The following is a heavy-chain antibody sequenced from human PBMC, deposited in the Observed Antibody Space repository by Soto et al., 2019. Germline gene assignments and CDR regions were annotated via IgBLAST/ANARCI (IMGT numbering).Heavy chain of an antibody. V-gene: IGHV4-31*03. D-gene: IGHD3-10*01. J-gene: IGHJ4*02. CDR2: IHNSGIT. CDR1: GGSISSPGYF. CDR3: TRERAYYEY. Sequence: QIQLQESGPGQVKPSQTLSLTCTVSGGSISSPGYFWNWIRQPPGKGLEWIGYIHNSGITHYNPSLKSRVSMSMDTSNNQFSLNLTSVTAADTAIYFCTRERAYYEYWGQGTVVTVSS.